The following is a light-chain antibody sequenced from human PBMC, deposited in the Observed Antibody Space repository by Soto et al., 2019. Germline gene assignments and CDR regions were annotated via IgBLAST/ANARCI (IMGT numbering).Light chain of an antibody. Sequence: DIQMTQSPSTLSASVGDKVTITCRASQSISSWLAWYQQKPGKAPKLLIYDASSLESGVPSRFSGSGSGTEFTLTISSLQPDDFATYYFQQYNSYPITFGQWTRLEIK. CDR1: QSISSW. CDR2: DAS. CDR3: QQYNSYPIT. V-gene: IGKV1-5*01. J-gene: IGKJ5*01.